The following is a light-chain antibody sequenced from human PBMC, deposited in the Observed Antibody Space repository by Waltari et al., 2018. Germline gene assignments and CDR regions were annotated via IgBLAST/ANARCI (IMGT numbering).Light chain of an antibody. V-gene: IGLV1-44*01. CDR1: CPNIGSNT. CDR2: SNN. CDR3: AAWDDSLNGLYV. J-gene: IGLJ1*01. Sequence: QSVLTQPPSASGTSRQRVTISCSGSCPNIGSNTVTWYQQLPGTAPKLLIYSNNQRPSGVPDRFSGSKSGTSASLAISGLQSEDEADYYCAAWDDSLNGLYVFGTGTKVTVL.